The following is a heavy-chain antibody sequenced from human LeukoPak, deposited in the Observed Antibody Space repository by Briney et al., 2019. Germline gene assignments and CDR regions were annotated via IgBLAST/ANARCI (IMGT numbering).Heavy chain of an antibody. CDR2: ISGSGGRT. D-gene: IGHD1-26*01. V-gene: IGHV3-23*01. J-gene: IGHJ4*02. Sequence: PGGSLRLSCAASGFTFSSYAMSWVRQAPGKGLEWVSAISGSGGRTYYADSVKGRFTISRDNSKNTLYLQMNSLRAEDTALYYCAKDMGGSGSYFLDYWGQGTLVTVSS. CDR3: AKDMGGSGSYFLDY. CDR1: GFTFSSYA.